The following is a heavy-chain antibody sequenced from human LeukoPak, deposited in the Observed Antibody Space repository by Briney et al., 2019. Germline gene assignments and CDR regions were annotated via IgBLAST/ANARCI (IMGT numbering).Heavy chain of an antibody. Sequence: ASVKVSCKASGYTFSRYGISWVRQAPGQGLEWMGWINTYNGNTNYGQKFQGRVTMTTDTSTSTAYMELRSLRPDDTAVYYCARRGRIVMVTAIPKDDAFDIWGQGTMVTVSS. CDR3: ARRGRIVMVTAIPKDDAFDI. CDR1: GYTFSRYG. V-gene: IGHV1-18*01. CDR2: INTYNGNT. J-gene: IGHJ3*02. D-gene: IGHD2-21*02.